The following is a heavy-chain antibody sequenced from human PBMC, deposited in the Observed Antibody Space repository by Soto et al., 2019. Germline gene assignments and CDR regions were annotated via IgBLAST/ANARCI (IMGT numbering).Heavy chain of an antibody. D-gene: IGHD3-10*01. CDR2: IYYSGST. Sequence: PSETLSLTCTASGGSISSYYRSWIRQPPGKGLEWIGYIYYSGSTNYNPSLKSRVTISVDTSKNQFSLKLSSVTAADTAVYYCARDYYGSGKWWFGPWGQGTLVTVSS. V-gene: IGHV4-59*01. CDR3: ARDYYGSGKWWFGP. J-gene: IGHJ5*02. CDR1: GGSISSYY.